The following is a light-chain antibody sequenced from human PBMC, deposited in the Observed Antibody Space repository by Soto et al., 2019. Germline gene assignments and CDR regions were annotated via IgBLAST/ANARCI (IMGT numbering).Light chain of an antibody. V-gene: IGKV1-39*01. CDR2: AAS. Sequence: DIQMTQSPSSLSASVGDRVTITCRASQSISSYLNLYQQKPGKAPKLLIYAASSLQSGVPSRFSGSGSGTDFTLTISSLQPEDFAPYYCQQSYSTPYSFGQGTKLEIK. CDR1: QSISSY. J-gene: IGKJ2*01. CDR3: QQSYSTPYS.